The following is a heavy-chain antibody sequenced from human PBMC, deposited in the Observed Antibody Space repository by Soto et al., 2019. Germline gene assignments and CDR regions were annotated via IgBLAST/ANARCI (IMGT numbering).Heavy chain of an antibody. D-gene: IGHD3-3*01. J-gene: IGHJ6*02. CDR1: GGTFNRYA. CDR3: ARSAITLFGVVSIPPHYYSEMDV. Sequence: QVQLVQSGAEVKKPGSSVKVSCKASGGTFNRYAISWVRQAPGQGLEWMGGIIPIFGIGNDAQRFQGRVTITADESTGTAYMERSRLRSEDTGVYYCARSAITLFGVVSIPPHYYSEMDVWGQGTTVTVSS. V-gene: IGHV1-69*01. CDR2: IIPIFGIG.